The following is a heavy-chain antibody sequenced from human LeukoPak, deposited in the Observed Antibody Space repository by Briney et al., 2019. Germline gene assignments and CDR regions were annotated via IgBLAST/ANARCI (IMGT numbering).Heavy chain of an antibody. V-gene: IGHV3-53*01. D-gene: IGHD3-16*02. CDR3: ARDLLGYNYYYMDV. CDR2: IYSGGNT. CDR1: GFTVSSNS. Sequence: GGSLRLSCTVSGFTVSSNSMSWVRQAPGKGLEWVSFIYSGGNTHNSDSVKGRFTISRDNSKNTLYLQMNSLRAEDTAVYYCARDLLGYNYYYMDVWGKGTTVTVSS. J-gene: IGHJ6*03.